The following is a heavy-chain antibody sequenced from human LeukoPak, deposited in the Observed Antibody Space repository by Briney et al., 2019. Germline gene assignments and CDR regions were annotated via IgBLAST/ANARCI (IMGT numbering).Heavy chain of an antibody. J-gene: IGHJ6*02. CDR2: IITRLGIA. Sequence: ASVKVSCKASGGTFSSYAISWVRQPPGQGLEWMGRIITRLGIANYAPNFQGRVTISADKSTSTAYMELSSLRAEDTAVYYCGRQLPISGYGMDVWGQGTTVTVSS. CDR1: GGTFSSYA. CDR3: GRQLPISGYGMDV. V-gene: IGHV1-69*04.